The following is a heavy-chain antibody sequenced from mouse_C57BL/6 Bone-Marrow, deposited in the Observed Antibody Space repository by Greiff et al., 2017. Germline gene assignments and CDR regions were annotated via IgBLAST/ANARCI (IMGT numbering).Heavy chain of an antibody. D-gene: IGHD3-1*01. Sequence: EVKLVESGGGLVQPKGSLKLSCAASGFSFNTYAMNWVRQAPGKGLEWVARIRSKSNNYATYYADSVKDRFTISRDDSESMLYLQMNNLKTEDTAMYYCVRGLVYARDYWGQGTSVTVSS. V-gene: IGHV10-1*01. CDR1: GFSFNTYA. CDR3: VRGLVYARDY. J-gene: IGHJ4*01. CDR2: IRSKSNNYAT.